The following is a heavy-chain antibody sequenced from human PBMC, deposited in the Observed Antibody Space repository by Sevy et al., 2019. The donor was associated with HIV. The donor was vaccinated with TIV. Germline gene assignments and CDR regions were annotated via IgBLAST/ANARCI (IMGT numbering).Heavy chain of an antibody. CDR2: ISGPYNSV. D-gene: IGHD1-1*01. V-gene: IGHV3-21*01. Sequence: GGSLRLPCTASGFTFSVYAMNWVRQAPGKGLEWVSSISGPYNSVNYGGSVQGRFTISRDNAKNSLFLQMNSLKAEDTAVYYCARASGTETLDAFDVWGQGTLVTVSS. CDR1: GFTFSVYA. CDR3: ARASGTETLDAFDV. J-gene: IGHJ3*01.